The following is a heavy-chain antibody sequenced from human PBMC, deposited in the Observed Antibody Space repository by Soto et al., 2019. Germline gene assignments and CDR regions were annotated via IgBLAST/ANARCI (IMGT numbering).Heavy chain of an antibody. V-gene: IGHV3-9*01. Sequence: PGGSLRLSCAASGFTFDDYAMHWVRQAPGKGLEWVSGISWNSGSIGYADSVKGRFTISRDNAKNSLYLQMNSLGAEDTALYYCAKDRGYDIFGDAFDIWGQGTMVTVSS. CDR2: ISWNSGSI. CDR3: AKDRGYDIFGDAFDI. J-gene: IGHJ3*02. CDR1: GFTFDDYA. D-gene: IGHD3-9*01.